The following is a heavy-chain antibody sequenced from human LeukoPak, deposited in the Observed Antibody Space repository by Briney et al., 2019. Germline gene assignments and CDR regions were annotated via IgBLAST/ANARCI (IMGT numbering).Heavy chain of an antibody. CDR2: IYYSGST. Sequence: PSETLSLTCTVSGGSISSYYWSWIRQPPGKGLEWIGYIYYSGSTNYNPSLKSRVTISVDTSKNQFSLKLSSVTAADTVVYYCARDLGYSSSRVENWFDPWGQGTLVTVSS. V-gene: IGHV4-59*01. D-gene: IGHD6-13*01. CDR1: GGSISSYY. CDR3: ARDLGYSSSRVENWFDP. J-gene: IGHJ5*02.